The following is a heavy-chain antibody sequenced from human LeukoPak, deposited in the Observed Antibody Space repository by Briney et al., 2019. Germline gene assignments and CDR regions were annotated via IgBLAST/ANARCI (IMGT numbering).Heavy chain of an antibody. CDR2: INPNSGGT. Sequence: WASVKVSCKASGGTFSSYAISWVRQAPGQGLEWMGWINPNSGGTNYAQKFQGRVTMTRDTSISTAYMELSRLRSDDTAVYYCARDPSYYVWGSYRYSPLDYWGQGTLVTVSS. CDR3: ARDPSYYVWGSYRYSPLDY. D-gene: IGHD3-16*02. J-gene: IGHJ4*02. V-gene: IGHV1-2*02. CDR1: GGTFSSYA.